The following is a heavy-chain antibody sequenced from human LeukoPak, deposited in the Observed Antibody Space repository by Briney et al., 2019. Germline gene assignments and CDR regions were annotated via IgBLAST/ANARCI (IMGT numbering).Heavy chain of an antibody. Sequence: AGGSLRLSCTASGFTFSDHYMDWVRQAPGKGLEWVGRIRNKANDYTTEYAASVKGRFTISRDDSNNLLYLQMNSLKTEDTAVYYCTRQYENGGYYLSYFDFWGQGALVTVSS. J-gene: IGHJ4*02. D-gene: IGHD3-22*01. CDR3: TRQYENGGYYLSYFDF. CDR2: IRNKANDYTT. CDR1: GFTFSDHY. V-gene: IGHV3-72*01.